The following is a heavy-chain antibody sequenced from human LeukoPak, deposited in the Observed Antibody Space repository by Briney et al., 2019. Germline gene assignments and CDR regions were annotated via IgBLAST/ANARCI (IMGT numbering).Heavy chain of an antibody. J-gene: IGHJ5*02. CDR2: IYTSGST. CDR3: ARDLITMVRGVNSWFDP. V-gene: IGHV4-4*07. D-gene: IGHD3-10*01. Sequence: SETLSLTCAVYGGSFSGYYWSWIRQPAGKGLEWIGRIYTSGSTNYNPSLKSRVTMSVDTSKNQFSLKLSSVTAADTAVYYCARDLITMVRGVNSWFDPWGQGTLVTVSS. CDR1: GGSFSGYY.